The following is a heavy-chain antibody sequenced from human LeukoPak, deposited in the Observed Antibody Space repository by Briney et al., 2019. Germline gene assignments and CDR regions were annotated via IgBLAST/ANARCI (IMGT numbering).Heavy chain of an antibody. CDR3: TRGAGWLIDY. D-gene: IGHD3-16*01. CDR2: IYHSGSP. Sequence: SETLSLTCTVSGYSISSGYYWGWIRQPPGKGLEWIGTIYHSGSPYYNPSLKSRVTISADTSKNQFSLKLNSLTTADTAVYYCTRGAGWLIDYWGQGILVTVSS. V-gene: IGHV4-38-2*02. J-gene: IGHJ4*02. CDR1: GYSISSGYY.